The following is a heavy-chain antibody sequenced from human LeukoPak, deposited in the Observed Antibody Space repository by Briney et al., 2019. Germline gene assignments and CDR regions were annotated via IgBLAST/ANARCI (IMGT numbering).Heavy chain of an antibody. V-gene: IGHV4-59*06. J-gene: IGHJ4*02. CDR3: ARSPALFRVVITFYFDS. CDR2: ISYSGST. Sequence: SETLSLTCTVSGGSISSYYWSWIRQHPGKGLEWIGYISYSGSTHYNPSLKSRGTISMDTSKNQFSLELTSVTAADTAVYFCARSPALFRVVITFYFDSWGQGTLVSVSS. D-gene: IGHD3-22*01. CDR1: GGSISSYY.